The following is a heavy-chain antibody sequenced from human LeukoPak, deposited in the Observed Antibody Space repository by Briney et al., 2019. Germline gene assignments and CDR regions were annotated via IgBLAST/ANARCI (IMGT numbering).Heavy chain of an antibody. CDR2: ISGSGGST. CDR3: AKNSDIVVVPAARFDP. CDR1: GFTFSSYA. D-gene: IGHD2-2*01. J-gene: IGHJ5*02. V-gene: IGHV3-23*01. Sequence: GGSLRLSCAASGFTFSSYAMSWVRQAPGKGLEWVSCISGSGGSTYYADSVKGRFTISRDNSKNTLYLQMNSLRAEDTAVYYCAKNSDIVVVPAARFDPWGQGTLVTVSS.